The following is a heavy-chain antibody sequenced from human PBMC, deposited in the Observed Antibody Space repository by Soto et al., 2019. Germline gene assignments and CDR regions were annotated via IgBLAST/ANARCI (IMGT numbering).Heavy chain of an antibody. CDR1: GGSFSGYY. V-gene: IGHV4-34*01. D-gene: IGHD2-2*01. Sequence: PSETLSLTCAVYGGSFSGYYWSWIRQPPGKGLEWIGEINHSGSTNYNPSLKSRVTISVDTSKNQFSLKLSSVTAADTAVYYCARGGGSRYCSSTSCYGGRWFDPWGQGTLVTVSS. CDR3: ARGGGSRYCSSTSCYGGRWFDP. CDR2: INHSGST. J-gene: IGHJ5*02.